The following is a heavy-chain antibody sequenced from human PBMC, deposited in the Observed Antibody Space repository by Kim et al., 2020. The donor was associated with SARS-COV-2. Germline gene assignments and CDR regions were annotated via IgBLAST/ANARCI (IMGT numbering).Heavy chain of an antibody. CDR2: INHSGKT. CDR1: GGSFSNHY. CDR3: VGGDFWIGRCHY. D-gene: IGHD3-3*01. V-gene: IGHV4-34*01. J-gene: IGHJ4*02. Sequence: SETLSLTCAVSGGSFSNHYWTWIRQPPGKGLEWIGEINHSGKTNFNPSLKSRVTMSLDTSNKRISLKVNSMTAADTAVYYCVGGDFWIGRCHYWGQGTLVTVSS.